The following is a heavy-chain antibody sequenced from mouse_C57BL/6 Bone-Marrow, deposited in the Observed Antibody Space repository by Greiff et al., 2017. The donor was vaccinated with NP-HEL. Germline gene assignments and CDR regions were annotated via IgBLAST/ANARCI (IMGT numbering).Heavy chain of an antibody. CDR1: GFTFSSYA. V-gene: IGHV5-4*01. CDR3: AREHGSSDAMDY. CDR2: ISDGGSYT. D-gene: IGHD1-1*01. J-gene: IGHJ4*01. Sequence: EVMLVESGGGLVKPGGSLKLSCAASGFTFSSYAMSWVRQTPEKRLEWVATISDGGSYTYYPDNVKGRFTISRDNAKNNLYLQMSHLKSEDTAMYYCAREHGSSDAMDYWGQGTSVTVSS.